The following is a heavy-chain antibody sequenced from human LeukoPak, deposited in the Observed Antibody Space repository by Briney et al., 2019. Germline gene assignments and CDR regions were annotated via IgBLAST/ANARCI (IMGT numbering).Heavy chain of an antibody. CDR1: GGSISSYY. Sequence: SETLSLTCTVSGGSISSYYWSWIRQPPGKGLEWIGYIYTSGSTNYNPSLKSRVTISVDTSKNQFSLKLSSVTAADTAVYYCARHPRGYSSWFDPWGQGALVTVSS. D-gene: IGHD5-18*01. CDR2: IYTSGST. V-gene: IGHV4-4*09. J-gene: IGHJ5*02. CDR3: ARHPRGYSSWFDP.